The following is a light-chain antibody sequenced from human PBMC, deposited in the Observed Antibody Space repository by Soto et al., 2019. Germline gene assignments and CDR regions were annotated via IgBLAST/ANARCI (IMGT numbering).Light chain of an antibody. Sequence: DIQMTQSPSSLSASVGDRVTITCRASQSISSYLNWYQQKPGKAPKLLSYAASSLQSGVPSRFSGSASGTDFTLTISSLQPEDFATYYCHQSYSTPIHFGPGTKVDIK. CDR2: AAS. V-gene: IGKV1-39*01. J-gene: IGKJ3*01. CDR3: HQSYSTPIH. CDR1: QSISSY.